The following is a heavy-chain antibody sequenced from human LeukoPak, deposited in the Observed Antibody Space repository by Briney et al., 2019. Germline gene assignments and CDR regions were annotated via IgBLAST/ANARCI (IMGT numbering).Heavy chain of an antibody. CDR1: GYTFTGSY. V-gene: IGHV1-2*02. Sequence: GASVKVSCKASGYTFTGSYMHWVRQAPGQGLEWMGWINPNSGGTNYAQKFQGRVTMTRDTSISTAYMELSGLTSDDTAVYYCARGPGDYSNYVGDYWGQGTLVTVSS. J-gene: IGHJ4*02. CDR2: INPNSGGT. D-gene: IGHD4-11*01. CDR3: ARGPGDYSNYVGDY.